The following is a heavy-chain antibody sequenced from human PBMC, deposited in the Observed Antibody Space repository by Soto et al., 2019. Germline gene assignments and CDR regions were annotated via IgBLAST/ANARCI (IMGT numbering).Heavy chain of an antibody. CDR3: ARGETQQQRDY. V-gene: IGHV4-4*02. D-gene: IGHD6-13*01. CDR1: GDSITSDKW. CDR2: IYHSGST. Sequence: SETLSLTCAVSGDSITSDKWWCWIRQPPGKGLQWIGEIYHSGSTKYNPSLKSRVIISVDKSKNQFSLKLSSVTDADTAVYYCARGETQQQRDYWGQGTLVTVSS. J-gene: IGHJ4*02.